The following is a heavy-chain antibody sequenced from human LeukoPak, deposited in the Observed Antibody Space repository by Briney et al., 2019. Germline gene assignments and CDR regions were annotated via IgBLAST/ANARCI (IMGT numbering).Heavy chain of an antibody. CDR3: ARGPIAVAGTPSIYQH. CDR1: GCTFSAYA. V-gene: IGHV3-33*07. D-gene: IGHD6-19*01. J-gene: IGHJ1*01. Sequence: GGSLRLSCEASGCTFSAYAMTWVRQAPGKGLEWVAVIWSDGSIKYYADSVKGRFTISRDNSRNTLYLQMNSLRAEDTAVYYCARGPIAVAGTPSIYQHWGQGTLVTVSS. CDR2: IWSDGSIK.